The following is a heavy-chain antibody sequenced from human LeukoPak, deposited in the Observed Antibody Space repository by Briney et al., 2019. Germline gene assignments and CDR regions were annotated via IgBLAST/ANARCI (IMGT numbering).Heavy chain of an antibody. J-gene: IGHJ6*03. D-gene: IGHD2-2*01. Sequence: SETLSLTCAVYGGSFSGYYWSWIRQPPGKGLEWIGEINHSGSTNYNPSLKSRITISVDTSKNQFSLKLSSMTAADTAVYYCARGRTGYQLLPTKKDYSYYYIDVWGKGTTVTVSS. CDR1: GGSFSGYY. CDR3: ARGRTGYQLLPTKKDYSYYYIDV. V-gene: IGHV4-34*01. CDR2: INHSGST.